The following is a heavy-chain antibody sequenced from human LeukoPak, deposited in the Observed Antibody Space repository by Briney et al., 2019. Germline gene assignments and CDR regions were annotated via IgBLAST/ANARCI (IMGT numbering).Heavy chain of an antibody. J-gene: IGHJ5*02. Sequence: GGSLRLSCAASGFTLSTYAMSWVRQAPGKGLEWVSGMSTTGGGKYYADSVKGRFTISRDNAENSLHLQMDSLRAEDTAVYYCAREFKSGYGMWAWGQGTLVTVSS. D-gene: IGHD5-18*01. CDR1: GFTLSTYA. CDR2: MSTTGGGK. V-gene: IGHV3-23*01. CDR3: AREFKSGYGMWA.